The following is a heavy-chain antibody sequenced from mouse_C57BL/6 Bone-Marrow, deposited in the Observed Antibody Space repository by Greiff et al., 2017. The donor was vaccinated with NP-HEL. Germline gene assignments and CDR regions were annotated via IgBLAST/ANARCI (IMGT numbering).Heavy chain of an antibody. CDR3: ARQYSNPYYFDY. V-gene: IGHV5-12*01. D-gene: IGHD2-5*01. Sequence: EVKLQESGGGLVQPGGSLKLSCAASGFTFSDYYMYWVRQTPEKRLVWVAYISNGGGSTYYPDTVKGRFTISRDNAKNTLYLQMSRLKSEDTAMYYCARQYSNPYYFDYWGQGTTLTVSS. CDR2: ISNGGGST. J-gene: IGHJ2*01. CDR1: GFTFSDYY.